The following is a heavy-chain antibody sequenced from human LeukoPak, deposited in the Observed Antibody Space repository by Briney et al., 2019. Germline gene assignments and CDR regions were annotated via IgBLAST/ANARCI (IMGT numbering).Heavy chain of an antibody. CDR3: ARLCSGGSCYSGYYFDY. CDR1: GFTVSSNY. J-gene: IGHJ4*02. Sequence: GGSLRLSCAASGFTVSSNYMSWVRQAPGKGLEWVSVIYSGGSTYYADSVKGRFTISRDNSKNTLYLQMNSLRAEDTALYYCARLCSGGSCYSGYYFDYWGQGTLVTVSS. CDR2: IYSGGST. V-gene: IGHV3-53*01. D-gene: IGHD2-15*01.